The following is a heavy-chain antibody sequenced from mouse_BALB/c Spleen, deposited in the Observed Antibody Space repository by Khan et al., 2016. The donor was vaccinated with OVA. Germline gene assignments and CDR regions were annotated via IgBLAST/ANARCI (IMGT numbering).Heavy chain of an antibody. CDR1: GFSLTTYG. V-gene: IGHV2-2*01. CDR3: AGHYYRDDFTD. D-gene: IGHD1-2*01. J-gene: IGHJ3*01. CDR2: IWSGGST. Sequence: QIQLVQSGPGLVQPSQSLSITCTVSGFSLTTYGIHWVRQSPGKGLEWLGVIWSGGSTDYNAPFIPRLTTSQDNSTTQASFKLNSLRADDTSIYYCAGHYYRDDFTDWGQGTLVTVSA.